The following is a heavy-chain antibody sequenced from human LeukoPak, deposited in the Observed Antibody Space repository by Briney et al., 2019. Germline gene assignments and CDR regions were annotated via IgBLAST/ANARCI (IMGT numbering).Heavy chain of an antibody. V-gene: IGHV4-34*01. CDR1: GGSLSGYS. J-gene: IGHJ5*02. D-gene: IGHD3-10*01. CDR2: ITDTGST. Sequence: SETLSLTCAVFGGSLSGYSWTWIRQPPGKGLEWIGEITDTGSTNYNRSLTSRLTISLDTSQNQLSLTLRSVTAADTAVYYCARVYVTVVRGSWFDPWGQGTLVTVSS. CDR3: ARVYVTVVRGSWFDP.